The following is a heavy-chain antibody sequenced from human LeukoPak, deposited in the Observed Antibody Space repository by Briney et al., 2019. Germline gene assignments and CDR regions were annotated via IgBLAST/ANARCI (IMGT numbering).Heavy chain of an antibody. Sequence: PSETLSLTCAVYGGSFSGYYWSWIRQPPGKGLEWIGEINHSGSTNYNPSLKSRVTISVDTSKNQFSLKLSSVTDADTAVYYCARRRKGAGALDIWGQGTMGTVSS. CDR1: GGSFSGYY. CDR2: INHSGST. D-gene: IGHD6-19*01. CDR3: ARRRKGAGALDI. V-gene: IGHV4-34*01. J-gene: IGHJ3*02.